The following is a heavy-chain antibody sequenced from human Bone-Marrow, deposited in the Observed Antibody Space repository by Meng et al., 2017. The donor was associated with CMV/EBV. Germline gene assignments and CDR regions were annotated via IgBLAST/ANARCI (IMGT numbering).Heavy chain of an antibody. J-gene: IGHJ5*02. Sequence: SETLSLTCTVPGGSISSSSYYWDWIRQPPGKGLEWIGSIYYSGSTYYNPSLKSRVTISVDTSENQFSLKLSSVTAADTAVYYCARDAPGDRPFDSVVVPAIIPKTSRKFDPWGQGTLVTVSS. CDR2: IYYSGST. CDR3: ARDAPGDRPFDSVVVPAIIPKTSRKFDP. D-gene: IGHD2-2*02. V-gene: IGHV4-39*07. CDR1: GGSISSSSYY.